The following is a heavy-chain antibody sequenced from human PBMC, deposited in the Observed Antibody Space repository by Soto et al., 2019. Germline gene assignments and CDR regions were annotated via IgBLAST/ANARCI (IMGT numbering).Heavy chain of an antibody. CDR1: GGSISSYY. Sequence: SETLSLTCTVSGGSISSYYWSWIRQPPGKGLEWIGYIYYSGSTNYNPSLRSRVTISVDTSKNQFSLKLSSVTAADTAVYYCARGRFGPPPSNWFDPWGQGTLVTVSS. J-gene: IGHJ5*02. D-gene: IGHD3-10*01. CDR3: ARGRFGPPPSNWFDP. V-gene: IGHV4-59*01. CDR2: IYYSGST.